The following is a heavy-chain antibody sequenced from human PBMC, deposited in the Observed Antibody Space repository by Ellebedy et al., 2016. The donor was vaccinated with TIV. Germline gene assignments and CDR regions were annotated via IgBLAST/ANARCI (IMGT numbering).Heavy chain of an antibody. J-gene: IGHJ3*01. V-gene: IGHV3-30*04. Sequence: GESLKISXAVSGFTFSDYAMDWVRQAPGKGLEWVTLMSYDGNFEYYADSVKGRFTVSRDYSKKTVSLQMNSLRPEDTAVYYCAKDRGSVWFRAVDFWGQGTMVTVSS. CDR2: MSYDGNFE. CDR1: GFTFSDYA. D-gene: IGHD6-19*01. CDR3: AKDRGSVWFRAVDF.